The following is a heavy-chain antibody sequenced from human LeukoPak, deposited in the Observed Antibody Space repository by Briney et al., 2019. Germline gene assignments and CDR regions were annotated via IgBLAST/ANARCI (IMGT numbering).Heavy chain of an antibody. CDR1: GYTFTGYY. Sequence: ASVKVSCKASGYTFTGYYIHWVRQAPGQGLEWMGWINPNSGGTNYAQRFQGRVTMTRDTSISTAYMDLSSLRSDDTAVYFCVLQTDKYCRSSSCYVSAFDIWGQGTMVTVSS. CDR2: INPNSGGT. V-gene: IGHV1-2*02. J-gene: IGHJ3*02. D-gene: IGHD2-2*01. CDR3: VLQTDKYCRSSSCYVSAFDI.